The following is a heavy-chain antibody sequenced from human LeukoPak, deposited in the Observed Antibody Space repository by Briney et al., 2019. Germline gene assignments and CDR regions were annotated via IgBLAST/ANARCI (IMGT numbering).Heavy chain of an antibody. CDR1: GFTVSSNY. CDR2: IYSGGST. J-gene: IGHJ3*01. CDR3: GKDPNGDYIGAFDF. Sequence: GGSLRLSCATSGFTVSSNYMSWVRQAPGKGLEWVSVIYSGGSTYYADSVKGRFTISRDNSKNMLYLQMNSLRVDDTAVYYCGKDPNGDYIGAFDFWGQGTMVTVSS. V-gene: IGHV3-53*01. D-gene: IGHD4-17*01.